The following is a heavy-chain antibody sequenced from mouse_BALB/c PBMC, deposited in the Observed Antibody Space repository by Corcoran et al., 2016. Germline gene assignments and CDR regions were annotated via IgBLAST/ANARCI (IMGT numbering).Heavy chain of an antibody. CDR1: GYSITSGHY. CDR3: ARDDGYAY. V-gene: IGHV3-6*02. D-gene: IGHD2-3*01. Sequence: EVQLQESGPGLVKPSQSLSLTCSVTGYSITSGHYWNWIRQFPGNKLEWMGYISYDGSNNYNPSLKNRISITRDTSKNQFFLKLNSVTTEDTATYYCARDDGYAYWGQGTLVTVSA. CDR2: ISYDGSN. J-gene: IGHJ3*01.